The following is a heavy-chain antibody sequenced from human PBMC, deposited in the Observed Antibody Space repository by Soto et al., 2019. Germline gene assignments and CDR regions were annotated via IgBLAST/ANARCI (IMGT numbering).Heavy chain of an antibody. J-gene: IGHJ4*02. CDR1: GGSVSSGSYY. Sequence: QVQLQESGPGLVKPSETLSLTCTVSGGSVSSGSYYWSWIRQPPGKGLEWIGYIYYSGSTNYNPSLKSRVTISVDTSKNQFSLKLSSGTAADTAVYYCARETGYCSGGSCYSFYYFDYWGQGTLVTVSS. CDR3: ARETGYCSGGSCYSFYYFDY. D-gene: IGHD2-15*01. CDR2: IYYSGST. V-gene: IGHV4-61*01.